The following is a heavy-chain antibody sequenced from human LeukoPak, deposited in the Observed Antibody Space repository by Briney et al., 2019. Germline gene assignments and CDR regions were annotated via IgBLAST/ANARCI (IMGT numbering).Heavy chain of an antibody. J-gene: IGHJ4*02. D-gene: IGHD4-23*01. Sequence: PSETLSLTCAVYGGSFSDYYWSWIRQPPGKGLEWIGEINHSGSTNYNPSLKSRVTISVDTSKNQFSLKLSSVTAADTAVYYCARGRIYGGLTDYWGQGTLVTVSS. CDR3: ARGRIYGGLTDY. CDR2: INHSGST. CDR1: GGSFSDYY. V-gene: IGHV4-34*01.